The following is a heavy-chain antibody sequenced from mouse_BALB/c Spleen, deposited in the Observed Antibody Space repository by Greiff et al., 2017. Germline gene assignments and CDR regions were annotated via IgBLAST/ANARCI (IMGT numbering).Heavy chain of an antibody. V-gene: IGHV1-54*03. CDR2: INPGSGGT. CDR3: ARCLDY. Sequence: VQLQQSGAELVRPGTSVKVSCKASGYAFTNYLIEWVKQRPGQGLEWIGVINPGSGGTNYNEKFKGKATLTADKSSSTAYMQLSSLTSDDSAVYFCARCLDYWGQGTTLTVSS. CDR1: GYAFTNYL. J-gene: IGHJ2*01.